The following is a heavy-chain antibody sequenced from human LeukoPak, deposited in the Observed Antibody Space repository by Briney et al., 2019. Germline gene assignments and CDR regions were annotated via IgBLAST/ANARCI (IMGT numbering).Heavy chain of an antibody. D-gene: IGHD3-10*01. Sequence: SETLSLTCAVYGVSISSDNWWTWVRQPPGKGLEWIGETHRSGDTKYNPSLNGRVTISMDNSKNQLSLNLISVTAADTAIYFRATRHHSRTYMVPLDSWGQGTLVTVSS. V-gene: IGHV4/OR15-8*02. CDR3: ATRHHSRTYMVPLDS. J-gene: IGHJ4*02. CDR1: GVSISSDNW. CDR2: THRSGDT.